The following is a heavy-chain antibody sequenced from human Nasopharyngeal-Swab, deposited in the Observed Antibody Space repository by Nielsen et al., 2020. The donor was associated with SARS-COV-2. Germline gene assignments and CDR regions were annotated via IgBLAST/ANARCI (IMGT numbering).Heavy chain of an antibody. V-gene: IGHV3-53*01. J-gene: IGHJ4*02. D-gene: IGHD3-16*01. Sequence: VRQAPGKGLEWVSVIYSGGSTYYADSVKGRFTISRDNSKNTLYLQMSSLRAEDTAVYYCASGRLWALPFYWGQGTLVTVPS. CDR2: IYSGGST. CDR3: ASGRLWALPFY.